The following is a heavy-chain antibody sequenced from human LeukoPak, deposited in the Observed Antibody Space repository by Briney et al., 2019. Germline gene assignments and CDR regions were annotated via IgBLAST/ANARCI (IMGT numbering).Heavy chain of an antibody. Sequence: PGESLQISCQGSGYSLTSYWIGWVRPLPGKGLEWMGIIYPADSDVRYSPSFQGQVTISADKSISTAYLQWTSLKASDTAMYFCARQTGRYFDYWGQGTLVTVSS. CDR1: GYSLTSYW. CDR2: IYPADSDV. CDR3: ARQTGRYFDY. J-gene: IGHJ4*02. V-gene: IGHV5-51*01.